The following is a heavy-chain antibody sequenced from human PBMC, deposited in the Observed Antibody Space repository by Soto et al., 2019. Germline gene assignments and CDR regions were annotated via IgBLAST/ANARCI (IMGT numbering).Heavy chain of an antibody. J-gene: IGHJ6*02. CDR3: AKEGPGDFYSYYGLDV. V-gene: IGHV3-23*01. Sequence: GGSLRLSCAASGFTISSYTMTWVRQASGKGLEWVSAITGSGTNTYYADSVKGRFTISTDKSTNTLYLQMSSLRAEDTAIYYCAKEGPGDFYSYYGLDVWGQGTTVTVSS. D-gene: IGHD2-21*02. CDR2: ITGSGTNT. CDR1: GFTISSYT.